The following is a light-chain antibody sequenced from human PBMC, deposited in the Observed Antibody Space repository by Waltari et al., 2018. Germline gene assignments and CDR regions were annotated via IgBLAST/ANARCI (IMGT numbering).Light chain of an antibody. CDR1: QSINSW. CDR2: KAS. J-gene: IGKJ1*01. V-gene: IGKV1-5*03. CDR3: QQYYTYGT. Sequence: DIQMTQSPSTLSASVGDRVTITCRASQSINSWLAWYQQKPGKAPKLLIYKASSLESGVPSRFSGSGSGTEFTLTSSSLQPDDFATYYCQQYYTYGTFGQGTKVDIK.